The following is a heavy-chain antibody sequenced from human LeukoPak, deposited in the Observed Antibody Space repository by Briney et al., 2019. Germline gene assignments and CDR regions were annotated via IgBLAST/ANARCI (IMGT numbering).Heavy chain of an antibody. Sequence: GRSLRLSCAASGFTFSSYGMHWVRQAPGKGLEWVAVISYDGSNKYYADSVKGRFTISRDNSKNTLYLQMNSLRAEGTAVYYCAKNYYDSSGCFDYWGQGTLVTVSS. CDR3: AKNYYDSSGCFDY. CDR1: GFTFSSYG. CDR2: ISYDGSNK. J-gene: IGHJ4*02. V-gene: IGHV3-30*18. D-gene: IGHD3-22*01.